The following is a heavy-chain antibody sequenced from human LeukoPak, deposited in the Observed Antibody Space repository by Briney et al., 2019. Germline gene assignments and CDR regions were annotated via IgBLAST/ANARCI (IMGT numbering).Heavy chain of an antibody. V-gene: IGHV1-2*02. Sequence: ASVKVSCKASGYTFRDYYIHWVRQAPGQGLEWMGWINPNSGGTNYAQKFQGRVTMTRNTSISTAYMELSSLRSEDTAVYYCARGRIAAAGMLDYWGQGTLVTVSS. D-gene: IGHD6-13*01. J-gene: IGHJ4*02. CDR2: INPNSGGT. CDR1: GYTFRDYY. CDR3: ARGRIAAAGMLDY.